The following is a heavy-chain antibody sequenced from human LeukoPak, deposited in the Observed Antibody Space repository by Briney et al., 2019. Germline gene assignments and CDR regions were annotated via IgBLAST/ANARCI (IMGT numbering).Heavy chain of an antibody. Sequence: SETLSLTCTVSGGSISSYYWSWIRQPPGKGLEWIGYIYYSGSTYYNPSLRSRVTISVDTSKNQFSLKLSSVTAADTAVYYCASRFYDSSGYYSFDYWGQGTLVTVSS. CDR2: IYYSGST. V-gene: IGHV4-59*01. J-gene: IGHJ4*02. CDR3: ASRFYDSSGYYSFDY. D-gene: IGHD3-22*01. CDR1: GGSISSYY.